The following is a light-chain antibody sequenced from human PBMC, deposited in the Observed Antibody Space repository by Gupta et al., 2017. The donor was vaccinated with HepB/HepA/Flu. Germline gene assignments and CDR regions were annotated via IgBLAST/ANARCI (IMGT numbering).Light chain of an antibody. CDR3: QQYNDGPEGGS. V-gene: IGKV3-15*01. CDR2: GAS. CDR1: QSVGTN. J-gene: IGKJ2*04. Sequence: EIVLTQSPVTLSVSPGERATLSCRASQSVGTNLAWYQQKPGQAPRLLVYGASTRATGIPARFSGSGSETEFTLTISSLQSEDFAVYSCQQYNDGPEGGSFGPGTKLESK.